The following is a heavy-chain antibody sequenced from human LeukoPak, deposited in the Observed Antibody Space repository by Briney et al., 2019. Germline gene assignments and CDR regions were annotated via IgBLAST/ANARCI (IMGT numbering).Heavy chain of an antibody. V-gene: IGHV1-69*05. CDR1: GGTFSSYA. Sequence: SVKVSCKASGGTFSSYAISWVRQAPGQGLEWMGRIIPIFGTANYAQKFQGRVTITTDESTSTAYMELSSLRSEDTAVYYCARDLGYRSGGSCSNWFDPWGQGTLVTVSS. CDR3: ARDLGYRSGGSCSNWFDP. J-gene: IGHJ5*02. D-gene: IGHD2-15*01. CDR2: IIPIFGTA.